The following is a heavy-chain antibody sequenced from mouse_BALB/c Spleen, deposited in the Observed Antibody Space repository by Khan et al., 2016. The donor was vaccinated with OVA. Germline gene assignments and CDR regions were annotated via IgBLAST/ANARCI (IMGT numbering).Heavy chain of an antibody. V-gene: IGHV1-9*01. J-gene: IGHJ2*01. CDR2: ILPGSGST. CDR1: GYTFSGYW. Sequence: VQLQESGAELMKPGASVKISCKATGYTFSGYWIEWVKQRPGHGLEWIGEILPGSGSTKYNEKFKGKASLTADTSSNTAYMQLSSLTSEDSAVYYCARSRYYGSSYFDYWDQGTTLTVSS. D-gene: IGHD1-1*01. CDR3: ARSRYYGSSYFDY.